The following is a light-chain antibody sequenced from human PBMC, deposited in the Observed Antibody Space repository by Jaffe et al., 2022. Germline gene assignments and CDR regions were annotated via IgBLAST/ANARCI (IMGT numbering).Light chain of an antibody. CDR2: DVN. V-gene: IGLV2-11*01. J-gene: IGLJ3*02. CDR3: CSYADRYSSLV. CDR1: SSDVGGYNY. Sequence: QSALTQPRSVSGSPGQSVTISCTGTSSDVGGYNYVSWYQQHPGKAPKLMIYDVNKWPSGVPDRFSGSKSGNTASLTISGLQAEDEGDYYCCSYADRYSSLVFGGGTKLTVL.